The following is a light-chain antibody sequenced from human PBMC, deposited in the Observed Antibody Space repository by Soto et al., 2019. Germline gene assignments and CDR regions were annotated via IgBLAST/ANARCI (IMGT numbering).Light chain of an antibody. CDR1: QSVSSS. V-gene: IGKV3-15*01. CDR3: QQYNNWPPWT. J-gene: IGKJ1*01. CDR2: GAS. Sequence: EIVMTQSPATLSVSPGERATLSCRASQSVSSSLAWYQQKHGQAPRLLIYGASTRATGIPSRFSGTGSGTEFTLTITSLQYEDFAVYYCQQYNNWPPWTFGQGTKVEIK.